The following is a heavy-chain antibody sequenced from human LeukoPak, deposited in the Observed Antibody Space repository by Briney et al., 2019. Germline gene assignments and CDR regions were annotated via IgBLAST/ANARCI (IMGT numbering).Heavy chain of an antibody. V-gene: IGHV3-53*01. J-gene: IGHJ1*01. CDR3: ARDGAPAGPHTN. CDR2: IYNDGGT. Sequence: PGGSLRLSCAASGFTVSTNYMSWVRQAPGKGPEWVSVIYNDGGTDYADSVKSRFIISRDNSKNTVYLQMNSLRVDDTAVYYCARDGAPAGPHTNWGQ. D-gene: IGHD2-2*01. CDR1: GFTVSTNY.